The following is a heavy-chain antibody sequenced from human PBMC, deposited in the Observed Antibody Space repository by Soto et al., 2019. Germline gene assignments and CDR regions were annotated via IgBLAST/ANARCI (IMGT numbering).Heavy chain of an antibody. CDR2: INTGNGNT. D-gene: IGHD3-3*01. CDR1: GYTFTNYG. J-gene: IGHJ5*02. Sequence: GASVKVSCKASGYTFTNYGISWVRQAPGQRLEWMGWINTGNGNTKYSQKFQGRVTITRDTPASTAYMELSSLRSEDTAVYYCARGRYDFWSGFDPWGQGTQVTVSS. V-gene: IGHV1-3*04. CDR3: ARGRYDFWSGFDP.